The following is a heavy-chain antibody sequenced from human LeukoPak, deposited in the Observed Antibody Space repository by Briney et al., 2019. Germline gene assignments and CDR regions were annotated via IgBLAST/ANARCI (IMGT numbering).Heavy chain of an antibody. CDR3: ARLTRFLGYCSSTSCYKGSYGMDV. V-gene: IGHV4-59*12. CDR1: GGSINSYY. D-gene: IGHD2-2*02. J-gene: IGHJ6*02. Sequence: SETLSLTCTVSGGSINSYYWSWIRQPPGKGLEWIGYIFYSGGTTYNPSLKSRVTISVDRSKNQFSLKLSSVTAADTAVYYCARLTRFLGYCSSTSCYKGSYGMDVWGQGTTVTVSS. CDR2: IFYSGGT.